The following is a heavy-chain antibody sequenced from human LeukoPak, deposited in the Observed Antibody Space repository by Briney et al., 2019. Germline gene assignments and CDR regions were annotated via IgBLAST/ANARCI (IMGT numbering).Heavy chain of an antibody. CDR1: GGSISSYY. D-gene: IGHD1-1*01. J-gene: IGHJ6*04. V-gene: IGHV4-59*01. Sequence: SETLSLTCTVSGGSISSYYWSWIRQPPGQGLEWIGYIYYSGSTNYNPSLKSRVTISVGTSKNQFSLKLSSVTAADTAVYYCARDGAIQLERRGYYYGIDVWGKGTTVTVSS. CDR2: IYYSGST. CDR3: ARDGAIQLERRGYYYGIDV.